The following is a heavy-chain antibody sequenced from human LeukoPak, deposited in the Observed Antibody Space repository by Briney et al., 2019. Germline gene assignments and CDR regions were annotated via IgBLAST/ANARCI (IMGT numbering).Heavy chain of an antibody. J-gene: IGHJ4*02. D-gene: IGHD6-19*01. CDR3: ASSLDRSGWCFGVY. Sequence: PSETLSLTCAVSGYSISSGYYWSWIRQPPGKGLEWIGYIYYSGITNYNPSLKSRVTISVDTSKNQFSLKLSSVTAADSALYYCASSLDRSGWCFGVYWGQGTLVTVSS. V-gene: IGHV4-61*01. CDR1: GYSISSGYY. CDR2: IYYSGIT.